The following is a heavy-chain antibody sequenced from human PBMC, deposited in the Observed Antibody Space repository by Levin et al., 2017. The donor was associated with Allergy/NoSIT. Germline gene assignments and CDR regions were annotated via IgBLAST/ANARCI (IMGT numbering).Heavy chain of an antibody. J-gene: IGHJ4*02. Sequence: SVKVSCKASGGTFSSYAISWVRQAPGQGLEWMGGIIPIFGTANYAQKFQGRVTITADESTSTAYMELSSLRSEDTAVYYCARGGYSYGPRHFDYWGQGTLVTVSS. CDR2: IIPIFGTA. D-gene: IGHD5-18*01. V-gene: IGHV1-69*13. CDR3: ARGGYSYGPRHFDY. CDR1: GGTFSSYA.